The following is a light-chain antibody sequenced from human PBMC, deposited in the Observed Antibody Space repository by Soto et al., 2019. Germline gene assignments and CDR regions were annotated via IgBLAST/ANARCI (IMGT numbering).Light chain of an antibody. J-gene: IGKJ1*01. V-gene: IGKV3-20*01. Sequence: EIVLTQSPGTLPLSPGERATLSCRASQSVTNSYIAWYQRKPGQAPRLLIYGASSRATGIPDRFSGSGSGTDFTLTISRLEAEDFAVYYCQQYGNSPWTFGQGTKVEIK. CDR1: QSVTNSY. CDR2: GAS. CDR3: QQYGNSPWT.